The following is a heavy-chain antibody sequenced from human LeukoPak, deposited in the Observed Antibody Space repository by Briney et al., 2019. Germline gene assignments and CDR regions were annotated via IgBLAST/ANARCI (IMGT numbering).Heavy chain of an antibody. J-gene: IGHJ5*02. D-gene: IGHD5-24*01. CDR3: ARRVMATIKYNWFDP. V-gene: IGHV1-69*05. CDR1: GGTFSSYA. Sequence: SVKVSCKASGGTFSSYAISWVRQAPGQGLEWMGGIIPIFGTANYAQKFQGRVTITTDESTSTAYMELSSLRSEDTAVYYCARRVMATIKYNWFDPWDQGTLVTVSS. CDR2: IIPIFGTA.